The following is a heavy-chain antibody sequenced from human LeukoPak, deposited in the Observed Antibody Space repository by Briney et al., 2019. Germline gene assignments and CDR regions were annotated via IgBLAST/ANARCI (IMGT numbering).Heavy chain of an antibody. V-gene: IGHV3-23*01. Sequence: PGGSLRLPCAASGLTFSGSAMSWVRQAPGKGLEWVSLISGSGNSTYYADSVKGRFTISRDNSKNTLYLQMNSLRAEDTAVYYCARVLVLVSANRYYFDYWGQGTLVTVSS. CDR2: ISGSGNST. D-gene: IGHD2-15*01. CDR1: GLTFSGSA. J-gene: IGHJ4*02. CDR3: ARVLVLVSANRYYFDY.